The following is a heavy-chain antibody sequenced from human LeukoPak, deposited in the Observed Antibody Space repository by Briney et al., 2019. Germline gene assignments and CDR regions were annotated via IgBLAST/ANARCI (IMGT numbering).Heavy chain of an antibody. CDR1: GFTFSSYA. D-gene: IGHD3-9*01. Sequence: GGSLRLSCAASGFTFSSYAMHWVRQAPGKGLEWVAVISYDGSNKYYADSVKGRFTISRDNAKNSLYLQMNSLRAEDTAVYYCARYYDILTGYYTYYYYYYMDVWGKGTTVTVSS. CDR3: ARYYDILTGYYTYYYYYYMDV. J-gene: IGHJ6*03. CDR2: ISYDGSNK. V-gene: IGHV3-30*04.